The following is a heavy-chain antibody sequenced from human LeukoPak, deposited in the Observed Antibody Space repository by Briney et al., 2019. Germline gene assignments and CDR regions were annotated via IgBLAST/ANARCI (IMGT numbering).Heavy chain of an antibody. D-gene: IGHD3-22*01. CDR3: ARVYSSGYYYVELARYFDY. V-gene: IGHV4-34*01. CDR1: GGSFSGYY. J-gene: IGHJ4*02. Sequence: SETLSLTCAVYGGSFSGYYWSWIRQPPGKGLEWIGEINHSGSTNYNPSLKSRVTISVDTSKNQFSLKLSSVTAADTAVYYCARVYSSGYYYVELARYFDYWGQGTLVTVSS. CDR2: INHSGST.